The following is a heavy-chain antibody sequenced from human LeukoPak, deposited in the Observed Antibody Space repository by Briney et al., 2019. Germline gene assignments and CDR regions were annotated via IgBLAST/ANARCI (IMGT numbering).Heavy chain of an antibody. J-gene: IGHJ6*02. Sequence: SETLSLTCTVSGYSISSGYYWGWIRQPPGKGLEWIGSIYHSGSTYYNPSLKSRVTISVDTSKNQFSLKLHSVTAADTAVYYCARGVRRDGHNSLYYGMDVWGQGTTVTVSS. CDR1: GYSISSGYY. CDR2: IYHSGST. CDR3: ARGVRRDGHNSLYYGMDV. V-gene: IGHV4-38-2*02. D-gene: IGHD5-24*01.